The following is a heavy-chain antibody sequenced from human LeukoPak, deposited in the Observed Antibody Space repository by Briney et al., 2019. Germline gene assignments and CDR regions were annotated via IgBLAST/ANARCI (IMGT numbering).Heavy chain of an antibody. Sequence: GGSLRLSFAASGFTFSSYSRNWVRQAPGKGREGVSYISSSSSTLYYADSVKGRFTISRDNAKNSLYLQMNSLRAEDTAVYYCARESGLYYDSSGYLTAHFDYWGQGTLVTVSS. V-gene: IGHV3-48*04. CDR2: ISSSSSTL. CDR1: GFTFSSYS. D-gene: IGHD3-22*01. J-gene: IGHJ4*02. CDR3: ARESGLYYDSSGYLTAHFDY.